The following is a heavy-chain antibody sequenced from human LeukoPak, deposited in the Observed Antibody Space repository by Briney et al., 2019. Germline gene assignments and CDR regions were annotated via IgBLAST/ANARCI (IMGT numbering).Heavy chain of an antibody. CDR1: GGSISSSSYY. V-gene: IGHV4-39*01. Sequence: SETLSLTCTVSGGSISSSSYYWGWIRQPPGKGLEWIGSIYYSGSTYYNPSLKSRVTISVDTSKNQFSLKLSSATAADTAVYYCAKGGPVVVILHWYFDLWGRGTLVTVSS. CDR3: AKGGPVVVILHWYFDL. J-gene: IGHJ2*01. D-gene: IGHD3-22*01. CDR2: IYYSGST.